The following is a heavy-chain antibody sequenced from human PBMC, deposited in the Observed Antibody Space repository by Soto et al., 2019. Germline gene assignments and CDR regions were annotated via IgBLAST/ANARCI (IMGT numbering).Heavy chain of an antibody. CDR2: IIPIFGTT. CDR1: GGSFTYT. D-gene: IGHD5-18*01. V-gene: IGHV1-69*13. J-gene: IGHJ6*02. Sequence: SVKVSCKASGGSFTYTLSWVRQAPGQGLEWMGGIIPIFGTTNYAQKFQGRVTITADESTKTAYMELSTLRSEDTAVYYCARLHSHGTYGMDVWGQGTMVTVSS. CDR3: ARLHSHGTYGMDV.